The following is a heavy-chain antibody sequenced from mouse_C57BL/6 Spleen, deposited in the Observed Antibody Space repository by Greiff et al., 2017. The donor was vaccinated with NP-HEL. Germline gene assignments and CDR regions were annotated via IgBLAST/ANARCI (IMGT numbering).Heavy chain of an antibody. J-gene: IGHJ3*01. CDR2: SDPEDGDT. D-gene: IGHD2-3*01. V-gene: IGHV14-1*01. Sequence: EVQLQQSGAELVRPGASVKLSCTASGFNIKDYYMHWVKQRPEQGLEWIGRSDPEDGDTEYAPKFQGKATMTADTSSNTAYLQLSSLTSEDTAVYYCTTDGYYAWFAYWGQGTLVTVSA. CDR3: TTDGYYAWFAY. CDR1: GFNIKDYY.